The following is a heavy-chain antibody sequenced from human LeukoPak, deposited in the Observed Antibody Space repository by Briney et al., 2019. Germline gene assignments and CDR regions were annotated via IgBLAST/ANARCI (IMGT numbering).Heavy chain of an antibody. Sequence: GGSLRLSCAASGFSFSTCAMHWVRQAPGMGPEWVAVVSHDGSTKYYTDSVRGRFTISRDNSKNTFFLQLNGLRTGDTAVYYCARAIMGTENLDYWGQGTLVTVSS. V-gene: IGHV3-30*10. CDR3: ARAIMGTENLDY. D-gene: IGHD5-18*01. J-gene: IGHJ4*02. CDR1: GFSFSTCA. CDR2: VSHDGSTK.